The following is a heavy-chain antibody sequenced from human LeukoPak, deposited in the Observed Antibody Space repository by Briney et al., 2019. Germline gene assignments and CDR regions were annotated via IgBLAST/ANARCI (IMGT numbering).Heavy chain of an antibody. CDR3: ARATHYSASTGGPYMDV. V-gene: IGHV4-31*03. J-gene: IGHJ6*03. CDR1: GGSISSGGYF. Sequence: SETLSLTCTVSGGSISSGGYFWSWIRQHPGKGLEWIAHIYHAGSTHDNPSLRGRVAKSLDTSANQFSLRLSSVTAADTAVYFCARATHYSASTGGPYMDVWGQGTTVTVS. D-gene: IGHD3-22*01. CDR2: IYHAGST.